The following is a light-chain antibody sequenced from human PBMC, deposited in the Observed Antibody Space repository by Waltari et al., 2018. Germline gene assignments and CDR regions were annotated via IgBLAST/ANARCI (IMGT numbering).Light chain of an antibody. CDR1: QSVSRS. V-gene: IGKV3-20*01. CDR2: AAS. J-gene: IGKJ1*01. Sequence: QSPGTLSLSPGERVTLSCRASQSVSRSLAWYQQKPGQAPRLLIYAASSRATGIPGRVSGSGSGTDFSLTISRLEPEDFAVYYCQHYVRLPATFGQGTKVE. CDR3: QHYVRLPAT.